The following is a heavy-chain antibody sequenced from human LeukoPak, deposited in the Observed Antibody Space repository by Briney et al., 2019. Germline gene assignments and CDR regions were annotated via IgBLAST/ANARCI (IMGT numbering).Heavy chain of an antibody. V-gene: IGHV4-4*07. CDR3: ARETSQKGAHYMDV. CDR1: GDSISGFH. J-gene: IGHJ6*03. D-gene: IGHD3-16*01. Sequence: SETLSLTCSVSGDSISGFHWSWIRQPAGKGLEWIGRVYTSGSTNYNPSLKSRVTMSVDTSKNQFSLKLSSVTAADTAVYYCARETSQKGAHYMDVWGKGTTVTISS. CDR2: VYTSGST.